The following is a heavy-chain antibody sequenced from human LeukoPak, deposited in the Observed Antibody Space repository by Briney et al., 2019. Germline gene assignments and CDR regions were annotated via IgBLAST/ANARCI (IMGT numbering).Heavy chain of an antibody. CDR2: IKEDGSKK. J-gene: IGHJ4*02. CDR3: ATPLDYYDSSGYHQGGD. D-gene: IGHD3-22*01. V-gene: IGHV3-7*03. CDR1: GFTFSGCW. Sequence: PGGSLRLSCAASGFTFSGCWMTWVRQAPVKGLEWVANIKEDGSKKNYVDSVKGRFTIFRDNAKNSLYLQMNSLRAEDTAVYYCATPLDYYDSSGYHQGGDWGQGTLVTVSS.